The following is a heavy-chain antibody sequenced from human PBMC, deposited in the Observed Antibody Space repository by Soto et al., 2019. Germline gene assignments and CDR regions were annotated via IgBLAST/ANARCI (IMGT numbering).Heavy chain of an antibody. Sequence: GASVKVSCKASGYTFTSYGISWVRQAPGQGLEWMGWISAYNGNTNYAQKLQGRVTMTTDTSTSTAYMELRSLRSDDTAVYYCARDNMVVMGPKKKIDYSGQGTLVTVST. J-gene: IGHJ4*02. CDR3: ARDNMVVMGPKKKIDY. D-gene: IGHD3-10*01. V-gene: IGHV1-18*01. CDR2: ISAYNGNT. CDR1: GYTFTSYG.